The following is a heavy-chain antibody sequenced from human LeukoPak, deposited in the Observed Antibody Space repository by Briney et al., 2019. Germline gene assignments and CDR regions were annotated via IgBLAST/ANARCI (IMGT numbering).Heavy chain of an antibody. CDR1: GGSFSGYY. D-gene: IGHD1-26*01. Sequence: PSETLSLTCAVYGGSFSGYYWSWIRQPPGKGLEWIGEINHSGSTNYNPSLKSRVTISVDTSKNQFSLKLSSVTAADTAVYYCARHPGPTTTGPLDYWGQGTLVTVSS. V-gene: IGHV4-34*01. CDR3: ARHPGPTTTGPLDY. J-gene: IGHJ4*02. CDR2: INHSGST.